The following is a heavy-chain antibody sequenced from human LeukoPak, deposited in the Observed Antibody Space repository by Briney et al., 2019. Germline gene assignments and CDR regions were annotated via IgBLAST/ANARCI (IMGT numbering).Heavy chain of an antibody. CDR3: AREVVPAATDYYYYMDV. J-gene: IGHJ6*03. Sequence: PSETLSLTCTVSGGSISSYYWSWIRQPPGKGREWIGEINHSGSTNYNPSLKSRVNISVDTSKNQFSLKLSSVTAADTAVYYCAREVVPAATDYYYYMDVWGKGTTVTVSS. D-gene: IGHD2-2*01. V-gene: IGHV4-34*01. CDR1: GGSISSYY. CDR2: INHSGST.